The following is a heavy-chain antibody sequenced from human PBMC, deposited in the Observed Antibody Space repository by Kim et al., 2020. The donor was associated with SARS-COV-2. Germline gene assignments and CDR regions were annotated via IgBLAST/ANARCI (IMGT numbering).Heavy chain of an antibody. CDR3: AQDGSWGGFDS. J-gene: IGHJ4*02. CDR2: IGNSGGIT. CDR1: GFTFSSCA. Sequence: GGSLRLSCAASGFTFSSCAMSWVRQAPGKGLEWVSAIGNSGGITFYADSVKGRFIISRDNSKSTLYLQMSSLRAEDTAVYYCAQDGSWGGFDSWGQGTLV. D-gene: IGHD6-13*01. V-gene: IGHV3-23*01.